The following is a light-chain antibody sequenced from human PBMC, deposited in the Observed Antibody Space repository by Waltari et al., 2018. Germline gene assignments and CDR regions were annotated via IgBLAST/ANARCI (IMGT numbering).Light chain of an antibody. CDR2: DTS. Sequence: EIVLTQSPATLSLSPGERASLSCRARQSAGSHLAWYQPKPGQAPRLLIYDTSYRATGIPARFSGRGSGTDFTLTISSLEPEDFAVYYCQQRSNWVFTFGPGTKVDIK. CDR3: QQRSNWVFT. J-gene: IGKJ3*01. V-gene: IGKV3-11*01. CDR1: QSAGSH.